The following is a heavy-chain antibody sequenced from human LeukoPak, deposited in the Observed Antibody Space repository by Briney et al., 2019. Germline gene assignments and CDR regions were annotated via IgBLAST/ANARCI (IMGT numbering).Heavy chain of an antibody. D-gene: IGHD6-19*01. V-gene: IGHV3-43D*03. Sequence: GGSLRLSRAASGFTFDDYAMHWVRQAPGKGLELVSLISWDGGSTYYADSVKGRFTISRDNSKNSLYLQMNSLRAEDTALYYCAIIAVTGTNVGFDYWGQGTLVTVSS. CDR1: GFTFDDYA. CDR2: ISWDGGST. J-gene: IGHJ4*02. CDR3: AIIAVTGTNVGFDY.